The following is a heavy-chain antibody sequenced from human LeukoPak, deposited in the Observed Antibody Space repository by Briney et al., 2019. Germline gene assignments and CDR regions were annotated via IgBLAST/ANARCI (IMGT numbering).Heavy chain of an antibody. CDR2: IRYDGSNK. J-gene: IGHJ3*02. CDR1: GFTFSSYG. Sequence: GGSLRLSCAASGFTFSSYGMHWVRQAPGKGLEWVAFIRYDGSNKYYADSVKGRFTISRDNSKNTLYLQMNSLRAEDTAVYYCARGGKSSDDAFDIWGQGTMVTVSS. D-gene: IGHD3-22*01. V-gene: IGHV3-30*02. CDR3: ARGGKSSDDAFDI.